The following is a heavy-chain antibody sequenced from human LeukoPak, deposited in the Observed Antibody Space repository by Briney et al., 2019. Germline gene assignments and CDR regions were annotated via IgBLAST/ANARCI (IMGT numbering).Heavy chain of an antibody. D-gene: IGHD2-2*02. V-gene: IGHV4-38-2*01. CDR2: IYHSGST. Sequence: PSETLSLTCAVSGYSISSGYYWGWIRQPLGKGLEWIGSIYHSGSTYYNPSLKSRVTISVDTSKNQFSLKLSSVTAADTAVYYCARHGSPRIVVVPAAIVDAFDIWGQGTMVTVSS. J-gene: IGHJ3*02. CDR1: GYSISSGYY. CDR3: ARHGSPRIVVVPAAIVDAFDI.